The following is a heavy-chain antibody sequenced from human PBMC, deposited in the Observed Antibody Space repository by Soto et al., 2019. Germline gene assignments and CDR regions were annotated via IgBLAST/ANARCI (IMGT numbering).Heavy chain of an antibody. CDR2: INPNSGGT. D-gene: IGHD3-3*01. V-gene: IGHV1-2*02. J-gene: IGHJ4*02. Sequence: QVQLVQSGAEVKKPGASVKVSCKASGYTFTGYYMHWVRQAPGQGLEWMGWINPNSGGTNYAQKFQGRVTMTRDTYISTAYMELSRLRSDDTAVYYCARGASITIFGVVNLFDYWGQGTLVTVSS. CDR1: GYTFTGYY. CDR3: ARGASITIFGVVNLFDY.